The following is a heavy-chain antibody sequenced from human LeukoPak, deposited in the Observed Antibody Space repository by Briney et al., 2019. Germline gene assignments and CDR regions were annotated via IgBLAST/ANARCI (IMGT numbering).Heavy chain of an antibody. CDR2: TYYSGTT. Sequence: SETLSLTCTVSGGSIRSYYWNWIRQPPGKGLEWIGYTYYSGTTKYNSFLKSRVTISVDTSKNQFSLKLSSVTAADTAVYYCARETALAFDHWGQGTLVTVSS. J-gene: IGHJ4*02. CDR3: ARETALAFDH. V-gene: IGHV4-59*01. D-gene: IGHD1-14*01. CDR1: GGSIRSYY.